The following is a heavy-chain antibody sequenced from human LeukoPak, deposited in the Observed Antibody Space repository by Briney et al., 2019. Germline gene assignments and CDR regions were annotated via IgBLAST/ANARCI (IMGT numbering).Heavy chain of an antibody. CDR2: ISAYNGNT. Sequence: ASVKVSCKASGYTFTSYGISWVRQAPGQGLEWMGWISAYNGNTNYAQKLQGRVTMTTDTSTSTAYMELRSLRSDDTAVYYCARAPLTMVRGVIGYDYWGQGTLVTVSS. J-gene: IGHJ4*02. D-gene: IGHD3-10*01. CDR1: GYTFTSYG. CDR3: ARAPLTMVRGVIGYDY. V-gene: IGHV1-18*01.